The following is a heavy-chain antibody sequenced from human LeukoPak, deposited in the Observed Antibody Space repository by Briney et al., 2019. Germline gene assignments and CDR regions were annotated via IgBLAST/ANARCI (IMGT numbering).Heavy chain of an antibody. CDR2: IIPIFGTA. D-gene: IGHD3-10*01. V-gene: IGHV1-69*13. J-gene: IGHJ5*02. CDR1: GYTFTSYA. CDR3: ARDPNPYYYGSGSYALNWFDP. Sequence: PGASVKVSCKASGYTFTSYAISWVRQAPGQGLEWMGGIIPIFGTANYAQKFQGRVTITADESTSTAYMELSSLRSEDTAVYYCARDPNPYYYGSGSYALNWFDPWGQGTLVTVSS.